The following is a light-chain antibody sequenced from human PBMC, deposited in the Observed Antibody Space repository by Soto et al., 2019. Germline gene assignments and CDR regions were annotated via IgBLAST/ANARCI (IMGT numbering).Light chain of an antibody. Sequence: EIVMTQSRATLSVSPGEGATLSCRASQTISNSLAWYQQKPGQAPRLLIYDASALPTDIPTRFSGSGYGTEFTLTISSLQSEDFAFYFCQQYKIWPPAFGQGTKVEMK. V-gene: IGKV3-15*01. CDR1: QTISNS. J-gene: IGKJ1*01. CDR3: QQYKIWPPA. CDR2: DAS.